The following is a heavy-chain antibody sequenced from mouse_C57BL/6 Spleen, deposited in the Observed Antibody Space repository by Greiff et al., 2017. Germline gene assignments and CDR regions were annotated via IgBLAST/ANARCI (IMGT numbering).Heavy chain of an antibody. Sequence: QVQLQQPGAELVKPGASVKLSCKASGYTFTSYWMHWVKQRPGQGLEWIGMIHPNSGSTNYNEKFKSKATLTVDKSSSTAYMQLSSLTSEDSAVYYCARSGSSYQGYFDYWGQGTTLTVSS. V-gene: IGHV1-64*01. J-gene: IGHJ2*01. CDR2: IHPNSGST. CDR1: GYTFTSYW. D-gene: IGHD1-1*01. CDR3: ARSGSSYQGYFDY.